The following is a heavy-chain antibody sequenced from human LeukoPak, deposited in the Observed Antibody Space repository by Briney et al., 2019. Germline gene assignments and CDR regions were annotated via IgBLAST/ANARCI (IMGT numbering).Heavy chain of an antibody. V-gene: IGHV3-7*05. D-gene: IGHD6-13*01. CDR1: GFTFSSYW. CDR3: ASGGTYSSSSFDY. Sequence: GGSLRLSCAASGFTFSSYWMSWVRQAPGKGVEWVANIKQDRSEKYYVDSVKGRFTISRDNAKNSLYLQMNSLRAEDTAVYYCASGGTYSSSSFDYWGQGTLVTVSS. CDR2: IKQDRSEK. J-gene: IGHJ4*02.